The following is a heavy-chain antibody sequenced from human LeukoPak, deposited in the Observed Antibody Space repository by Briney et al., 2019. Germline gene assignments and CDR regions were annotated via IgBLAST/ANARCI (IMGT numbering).Heavy chain of an antibody. Sequence: SETLSLTCAVYGGSFSGYYWSWIRQPPGKGLEWIGEINHSGSTNYNPSLKSRVTISVDTSKNQFSLKLSSVTAADTAVYFCARSIVASIRLGKPYYYYGLDVWGQGTTVTVSS. CDR1: GGSFSGYY. CDR3: ARSIVASIRLGKPYYYYGLDV. V-gene: IGHV4-34*01. J-gene: IGHJ6*02. CDR2: INHSGST. D-gene: IGHD5-12*01.